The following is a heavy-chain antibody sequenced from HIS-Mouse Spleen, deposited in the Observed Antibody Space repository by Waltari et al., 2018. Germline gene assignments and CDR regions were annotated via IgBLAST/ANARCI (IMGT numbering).Heavy chain of an antibody. D-gene: IGHD6-6*01. V-gene: IGHV3-74*01. CDR2: INRDGSST. Sequence: EVQLVESGGGLVQPGGSLRLSCAASGFTFSSYWMHWVRQAPGKGLVWGSRINRDGSSTSYADSVKGRFTISRDNAKNTLYLQMNSLRAEDTAVYYCARDGGRVYSSSFDYWGQGTLVTVSS. CDR3: ARDGGRVYSSSFDY. CDR1: GFTFSSYW. J-gene: IGHJ4*02.